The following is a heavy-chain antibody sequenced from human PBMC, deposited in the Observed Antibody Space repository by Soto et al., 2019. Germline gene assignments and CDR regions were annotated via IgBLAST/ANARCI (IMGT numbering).Heavy chain of an antibody. D-gene: IGHD4-17*01. Sequence: PSETLSLTCTVSGGSSSSYYWSWIRQPPGKGLEWIGYIYYSGSTNYNPSLKSRVTISADTSKNRFSLKLRSVAAADTAVYYCARALATVVTKWFDSWGQGTLVTVSS. CDR1: GGSSSSYY. CDR2: IYYSGST. CDR3: ARALATVVTKWFDS. V-gene: IGHV4-59*01. J-gene: IGHJ5*01.